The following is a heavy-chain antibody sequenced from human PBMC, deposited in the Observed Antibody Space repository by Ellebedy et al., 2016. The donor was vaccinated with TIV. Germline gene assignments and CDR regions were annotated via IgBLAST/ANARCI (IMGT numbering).Heavy chain of an antibody. V-gene: IGHV3-7*03. Sequence: GESLKISCAASGFSVSTTYMKWVRQAPGKGLEWVANIKQDGSEKYYVDSVKGRFTISRDNAKNSLFLQVSSLRAEDTAVYYCARSGGRYSGYAYWGQGTLVTVSS. D-gene: IGHD5-12*01. CDR1: GFSVSTTY. CDR2: IKQDGSEK. CDR3: ARSGGRYSGYAY. J-gene: IGHJ4*02.